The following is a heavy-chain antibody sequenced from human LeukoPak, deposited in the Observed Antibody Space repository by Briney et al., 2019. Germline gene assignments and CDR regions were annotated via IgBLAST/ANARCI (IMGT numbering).Heavy chain of an antibody. V-gene: IGHV4-34*01. J-gene: IGHJ4*02. CDR2: INHSGST. CDR3: ASSEYSSSSAFDY. CDR1: GGSFSGYY. Sequence: SETLSLTCAVYGGSFSGYYWSWIRQPPGKGLEWIGEINHSGSTNYNPSLKSRVTISVDTSKNQFSLKLSSVTAADTAVYYCASSEYSSSSAFDYWGQGTLVTVSS. D-gene: IGHD6-6*01.